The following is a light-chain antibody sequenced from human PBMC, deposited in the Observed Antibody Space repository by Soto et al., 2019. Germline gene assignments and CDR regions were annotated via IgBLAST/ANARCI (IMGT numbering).Light chain of an antibody. Sequence: DIQMTQSPSTLSASVGDRVTITCRAGQSISAWLAWYQQKAGKAPKLLIYDASRLESGVPSRFSGSGSGTDFTLTISCLQSEDFATYYCQQYYSYPWTFGQGTKVDNK. CDR1: QSISAW. CDR2: DAS. V-gene: IGKV1-5*01. CDR3: QQYYSYPWT. J-gene: IGKJ1*01.